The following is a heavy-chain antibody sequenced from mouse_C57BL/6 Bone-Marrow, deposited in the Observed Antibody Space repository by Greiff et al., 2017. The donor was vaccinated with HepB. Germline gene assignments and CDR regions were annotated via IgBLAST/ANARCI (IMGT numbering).Heavy chain of an antibody. CDR3: AIPSDGYPSWFAY. V-gene: IGHV1-74*01. CDR2: IHPSDSDT. D-gene: IGHD2-3*01. J-gene: IGHJ3*01. Sequence: QVQLKQPGAELVKPGASVKVSCKASGYTFTSYWMHWVKQRPGQGLEWIGRIHPSDSDTNYNQKFKGKATLTVDKSSSTAYMQLSSLTSEDSAVYYCAIPSDGYPSWFAYWGQGTLVTVSA. CDR1: GYTFTSYW.